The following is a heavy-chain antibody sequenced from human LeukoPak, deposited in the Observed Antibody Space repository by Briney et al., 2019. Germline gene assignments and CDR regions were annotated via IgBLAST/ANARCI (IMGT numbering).Heavy chain of an antibody. CDR3: AHEEWELRQDVFDI. D-gene: IGHD1-26*01. Sequence: ESGPTLVKPTQTLTLTCTFSGFSLSTSGVGVGWIRQPPGKALEWLALIYWDDDKRYSPSLKSRLTITKDTSKNQVVLTMTNMDPVDTATYYCAHEEWELRQDVFDIWGQGTMVTVSS. J-gene: IGHJ3*02. V-gene: IGHV2-5*02. CDR2: IYWDDDK. CDR1: GFSLSTSGVG.